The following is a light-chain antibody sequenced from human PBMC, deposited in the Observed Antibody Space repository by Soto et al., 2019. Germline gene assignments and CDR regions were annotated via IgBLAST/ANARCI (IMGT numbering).Light chain of an antibody. CDR3: QQFNSYPLT. V-gene: IGKV1-13*02. J-gene: IGKJ4*01. CDR1: QGINSA. Sequence: AIQLNQSPSSLSASVGEKGTITCRASQGINSALARYQQKPRKNPKSLIYDASSLDSGIPSRFSGSGSGTDFILTISSLQPEDFATYYCQQFNSYPLTFGGGTKVDIK. CDR2: DAS.